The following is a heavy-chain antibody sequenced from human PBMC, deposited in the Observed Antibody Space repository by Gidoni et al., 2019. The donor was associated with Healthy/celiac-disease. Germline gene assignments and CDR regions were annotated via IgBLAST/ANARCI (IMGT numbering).Heavy chain of an antibody. CDR3: ARPDSGSQDPFDY. J-gene: IGHJ4*02. Sequence: EVQLVESGGGLVHPGGSLRLSCAASGFALRSYWMSWVRQAPGKGLEWVANIKQDGSEKYYVDSVKGRFTISRDNAKNSLYLQMNSLRAEDTAVYYCARPDSGSQDPFDYWGQGTLVTVSS. CDR2: IKQDGSEK. D-gene: IGHD1-26*01. CDR1: GFALRSYW. V-gene: IGHV3-7*03.